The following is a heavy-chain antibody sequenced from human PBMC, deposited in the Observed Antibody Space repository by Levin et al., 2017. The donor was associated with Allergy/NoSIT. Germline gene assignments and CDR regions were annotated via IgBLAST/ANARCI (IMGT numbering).Heavy chain of an antibody. CDR2: ISYDGSNK. Sequence: GESLKISCAASGFTFSSYAMHWVRQAPGKGLEWVAVISYDGSNKYYADSVKGRFTISRDNSKNTLYLQMNSLRAEDTAVYYCARSILGAFDIWGQGTMVTVSS. V-gene: IGHV3-30-3*01. CDR1: GFTFSSYA. D-gene: IGHD3-9*01. CDR3: ARSILGAFDI. J-gene: IGHJ3*02.